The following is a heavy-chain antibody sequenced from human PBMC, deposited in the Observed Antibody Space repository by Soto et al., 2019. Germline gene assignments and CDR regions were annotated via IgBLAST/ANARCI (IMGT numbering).Heavy chain of an antibody. D-gene: IGHD3-16*02. CDR3: ASGRYQPVPDYYYYYYMDV. CDR2: IYHSGST. V-gene: IGHV4-4*02. Sequence: SETLSLTCAVSSGSISSSNWWSWVRQPPGKGLEWIGEIYHSGSTNYNPSLKSRVTISVDKSKNQFSLKLSSVTAADTAVYYCASGRYQPVPDYYYYYYMDVWGKGTTVTVSS. J-gene: IGHJ6*03. CDR1: SGSISSSNW.